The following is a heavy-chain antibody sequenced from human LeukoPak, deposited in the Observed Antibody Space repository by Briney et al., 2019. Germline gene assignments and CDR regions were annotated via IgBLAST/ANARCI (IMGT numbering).Heavy chain of an antibody. CDR3: ARCGSYFNYFDY. J-gene: IGHJ4*02. Sequence: SETLSLTCTVSGGSISSSSYYWGWIRQPPGKGLEWIGEINHSGSTNYNPSLKSRVTISVDTSKNQFSLKLSSVTAADTAVYYCARCGSYFNYFDYWGQGTLVTVSS. D-gene: IGHD1-26*01. CDR2: INHSGST. V-gene: IGHV4-39*07. CDR1: GGSISSSSYY.